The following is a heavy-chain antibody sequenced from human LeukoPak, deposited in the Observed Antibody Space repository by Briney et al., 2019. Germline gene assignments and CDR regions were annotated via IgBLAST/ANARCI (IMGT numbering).Heavy chain of an antibody. D-gene: IGHD6-19*01. CDR1: GYTLTELS. CDR3: ATAIIAVGCFDY. V-gene: IGHV1-24*01. Sequence: ASVKVPCKVSGYTLTELSMHWVRQAPGKGLEWMGGFDPEDGETIYAQKFQGRVTMTEDTSTDTAYMELSSLRSEDTAVYYCATAIIAVGCFDYWGQGTLVTVSS. CDR2: FDPEDGET. J-gene: IGHJ4*02.